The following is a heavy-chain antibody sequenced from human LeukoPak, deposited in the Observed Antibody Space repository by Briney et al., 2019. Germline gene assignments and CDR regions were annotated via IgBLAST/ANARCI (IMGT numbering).Heavy chain of an antibody. CDR3: ARAPNWNDVSFDY. Sequence: GSLRLSCAASGFTFSDYYMSWIRQAPGKGLEWVSYISSSGSTIYYADSVKGRFTISRDNAKNSLYLQMNSLRAEDTAVYYCARAPNWNDVSFDYWGQGTLVTVSS. CDR2: ISSSGSTI. V-gene: IGHV3-11*01. J-gene: IGHJ4*02. D-gene: IGHD1-20*01. CDR1: GFTFSDYY.